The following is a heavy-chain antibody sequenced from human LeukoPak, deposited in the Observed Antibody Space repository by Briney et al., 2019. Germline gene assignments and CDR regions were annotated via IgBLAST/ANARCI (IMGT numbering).Heavy chain of an antibody. CDR1: GLTVRNFD. CDR2: ISSSSSYI. D-gene: IGHD6-13*01. J-gene: IGHJ4*02. CDR3: ARGYSSSCVDY. Sequence: GGSLRLSCAGSGLTVRNFDVNWVRQAPGKGLEWVSSISSSSSYIYYADSVKGRFTISRDNAKNSLYLQMNSLRAEDTAVYYCARGYSSSCVDYWGQGTLVTVSS. V-gene: IGHV3-21*01.